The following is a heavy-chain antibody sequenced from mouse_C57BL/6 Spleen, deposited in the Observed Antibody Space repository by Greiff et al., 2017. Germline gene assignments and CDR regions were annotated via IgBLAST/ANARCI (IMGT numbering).Heavy chain of an antibody. V-gene: IGHV1-64*01. CDR1: GYTFTSYW. J-gene: IGHJ1*03. Sequence: QVQLQQPGAELVKPGASVKLSCKASGYTFTSYWMHWVKQRPGQGLEWIGMIHPNSGSSNYNEKFKSKATLTVDKSSSTAYMQLSSLTSEDSAVYYGARRYYGSSRYWYFDVWGTGTTVTVSS. CDR3: ARRYYGSSRYWYFDV. D-gene: IGHD1-1*01. CDR2: IHPNSGSS.